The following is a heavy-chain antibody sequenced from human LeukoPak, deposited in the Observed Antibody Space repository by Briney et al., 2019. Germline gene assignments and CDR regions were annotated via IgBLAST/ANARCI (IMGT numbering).Heavy chain of an antibody. CDR2: ISSSSSYI. V-gene: IGHV3-21*01. CDR1: GFTFSSYS. Sequence: VGSLRLSCAASGFTFSSYSMNWVRQAPGKGLEWVSSISSSSSYIYYADSVKGRFTISRDNAKNSLYLQMNSLRAEDTAVYYCAIRNSGTPFWGQGTLVTVSS. J-gene: IGHJ4*02. CDR3: AIRNSGTPF. D-gene: IGHD1-26*01.